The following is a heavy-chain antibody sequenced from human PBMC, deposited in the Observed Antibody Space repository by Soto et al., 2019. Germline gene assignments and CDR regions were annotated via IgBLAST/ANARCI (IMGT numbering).Heavy chain of an antibody. D-gene: IGHD3-10*01. Sequence: QLQLQESGPGLVKPSETLSLTCTVSGGSISSSSYYWGWIRQPPGKGLEWIGSIYYSGSTYYNPSLKSRVTISVDTSKNQFSLKLSSVTAADTAVYYCANANRGPYGGRNWFDPWGQGTLVTVSS. CDR3: ANANRGPYGGRNWFDP. CDR2: IYYSGST. J-gene: IGHJ5*02. V-gene: IGHV4-39*01. CDR1: GGSISSSSYY.